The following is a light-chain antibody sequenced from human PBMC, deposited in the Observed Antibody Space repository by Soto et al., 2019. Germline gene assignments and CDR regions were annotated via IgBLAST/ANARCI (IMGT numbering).Light chain of an antibody. J-gene: IGLJ1*01. CDR2: YVS. CDR3: SSYTSINSYV. CDR1: SSDVGGYNY. V-gene: IGLV2-14*03. Sequence: SALTQPASVSGSPGQSITISCTGTSSDVGGYNYVSWYQQHPGKAPKLTIYYVSHRPSGVSNRFSGSKSGNTASLTISGLQAEDEADYYCSSYTSINSYVFGTGTKVTV.